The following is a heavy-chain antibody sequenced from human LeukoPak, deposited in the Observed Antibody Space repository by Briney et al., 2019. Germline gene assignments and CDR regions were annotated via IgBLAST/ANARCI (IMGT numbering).Heavy chain of an antibody. J-gene: IGHJ4*02. CDR3: AKEKWQYQLLFYFHY. D-gene: IGHD2-2*01. Sequence: GGSLRLSCAASGLTFSSYVIHWVRQAPGKGLEWVAVTSYDGSNKYYGDSVKGRFTISRDNSKNTLYLQMNSLRAEDTAVYYCAKEKWQYQLLFYFHYWGQGTLVTVSS. CDR1: GLTFSSYV. V-gene: IGHV3-30*18. CDR2: TSYDGSNK.